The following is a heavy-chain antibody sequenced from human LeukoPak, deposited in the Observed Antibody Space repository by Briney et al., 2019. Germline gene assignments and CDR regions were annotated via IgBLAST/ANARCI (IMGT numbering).Heavy chain of an antibody. CDR3: ASGLYGANGFDY. CDR1: DAPISGYY. D-gene: IGHD4-23*01. V-gene: IGHV4-59*01. J-gene: IGHJ4*02. CDR2: FYYTRTR. Sequence: PSETLSLTCTVSDAPISGYYWRWIRQPPGEGLEWIAYFYYTRTRNYNPSLKSRVTVSVDTCKNQFSLTLTSVTAADTAVYCCASGLYGANGFDYWGQGTPVTVSS.